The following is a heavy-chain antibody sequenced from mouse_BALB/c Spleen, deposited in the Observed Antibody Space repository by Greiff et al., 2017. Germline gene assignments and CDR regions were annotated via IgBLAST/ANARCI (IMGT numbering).Heavy chain of an antibody. CDR3: ARIPAHYYGYVVYAMDY. J-gene: IGHJ4*01. Sequence: EVQVVESGPSLVKPSQTLSLTCSVTGDSITSGYWNWIRKFPGNKLEYMGYISYSGSTYYNPSLKSRISITRDTSKNQYYLQLNSVTTEDTATYYCARIPAHYYGYVVYAMDYWGQGTSVTVSS. V-gene: IGHV3-8*02. CDR1: GDSITSGY. CDR2: ISYSGST. D-gene: IGHD1-2*01.